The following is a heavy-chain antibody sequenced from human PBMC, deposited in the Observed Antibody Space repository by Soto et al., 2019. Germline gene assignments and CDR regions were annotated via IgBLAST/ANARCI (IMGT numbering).Heavy chain of an antibody. CDR2: MNPNSGNT. J-gene: IGHJ6*04. CDR1: GYTFTSYD. CDR3: AIAITPFEEVVVPYNHYYRLDG. Sequence: ASVKVSCKASGYTFTSYDINWVRQATGQGLEWMGWMNPNSGNTGYAQKFQGRVTMTRNTSISTDYMELSSLRSEDTAGYYCAIAITPFEEVVVPYNHYYRLDGWGKGTTVTIFS. V-gene: IGHV1-8*01. D-gene: IGHD3-16*01.